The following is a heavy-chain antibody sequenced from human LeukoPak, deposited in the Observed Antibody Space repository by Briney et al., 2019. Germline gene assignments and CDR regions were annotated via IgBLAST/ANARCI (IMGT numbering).Heavy chain of an antibody. V-gene: IGHV3-9*01. J-gene: IGHJ4*02. CDR2: ISWNSGSI. CDR3: AKDIFSGYSSGWYDH. Sequence: PGRSLRLSCAASGFTFDDYAMHWVRQAPGKGLEWVSGISWNSGSIGYADSVKGRFTISRDNAKNSLYLQMNSLRAEDTALYYCAKDIFSGYSSGWYDHWGQGTLVTVSS. CDR1: GFTFDDYA. D-gene: IGHD6-19*01.